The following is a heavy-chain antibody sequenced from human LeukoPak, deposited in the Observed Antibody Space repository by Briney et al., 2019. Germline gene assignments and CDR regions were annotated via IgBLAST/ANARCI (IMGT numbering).Heavy chain of an antibody. CDR3: AKDISEGGSSWDY. CDR2: ISWDGGST. Sequence: GGSLRLSCAASGFTFDDYALHWVRQAPGKGLEWVSLISWDGGSTYYADPVKGRFTISRDNSKNSLYLQMNSLRAEDTALYYCAKDISEGGSSWDYWGQGTLVTVSS. J-gene: IGHJ4*02. V-gene: IGHV3-43D*03. D-gene: IGHD6-13*01. CDR1: GFTFDDYA.